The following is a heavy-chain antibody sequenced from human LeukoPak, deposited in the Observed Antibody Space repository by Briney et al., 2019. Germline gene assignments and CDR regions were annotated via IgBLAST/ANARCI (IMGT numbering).Heavy chain of an antibody. J-gene: IGHJ3*02. CDR2: IYPGDSDT. Sequence: GESLKISCEGSGYSFTSYWIGWVRQMPGKGLEWMGIIYPGDSDTRYSPSFQGQVTISAGKSISTAYLQWSSLKASDTAMYYCARRIVVDAFDIWGQGTMVTVSS. D-gene: IGHD1-26*01. CDR3: ARRIVVDAFDI. V-gene: IGHV5-51*01. CDR1: GYSFTSYW.